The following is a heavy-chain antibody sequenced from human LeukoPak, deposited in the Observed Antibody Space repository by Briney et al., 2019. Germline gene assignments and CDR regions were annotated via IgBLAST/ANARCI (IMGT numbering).Heavy chain of an antibody. J-gene: IGHJ4*02. Sequence: GGSLRLSCAASGFTFRSYSMSWVRQAPGKGLEWVSVIYSGGSTYYADSVKGRFTISRDNSKNTLYLQMNSLRAEDTAVYYCAGGYSYYFDYWGQGTLVTVSS. CDR2: IYSGGST. CDR3: AGGYSYYFDY. CDR1: GFTFRSYS. V-gene: IGHV3-53*01. D-gene: IGHD2-15*01.